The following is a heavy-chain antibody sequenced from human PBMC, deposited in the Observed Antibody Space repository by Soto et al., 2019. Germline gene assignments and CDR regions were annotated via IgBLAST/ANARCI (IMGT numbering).Heavy chain of an antibody. J-gene: IGHJ6*02. CDR3: TRAYSTSSIYYYYGMGV. V-gene: IGHV4-34*01. CDR1: GEPLSGYY. CDR2: INHSGST. Sequence: SETLSLTCAVHGEPLSGYYWSWIRQSPGKGLEWIGEINHSGSTNYNPSLKSRVTVSVDTSKNHFSLKLSSVTAADTAVYYCTRAYSTSSIYYYYGMGVWGQGTTVTVSS. D-gene: IGHD6-6*01.